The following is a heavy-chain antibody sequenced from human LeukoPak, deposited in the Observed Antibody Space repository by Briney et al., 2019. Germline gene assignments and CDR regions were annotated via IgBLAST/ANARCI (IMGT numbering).Heavy chain of an antibody. D-gene: IGHD3-16*01. Sequence: PGESLRLSCVPASGFTFSSHGMHWVRQAPGKGLEWVAGIRFDGTKQYYRDSAKGRFTVSRDDSKNTLYLQMNSLRDEDTAVYYCARDDAYLRLGAWGQGTLVTVSS. J-gene: IGHJ5*02. CDR3: ARDDAYLRLGA. CDR2: IRFDGTKQ. V-gene: IGHV3-33*01. CDR1: GFTFSSHG.